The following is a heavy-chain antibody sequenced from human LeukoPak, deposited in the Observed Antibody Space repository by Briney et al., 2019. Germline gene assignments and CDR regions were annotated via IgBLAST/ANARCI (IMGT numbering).Heavy chain of an antibody. CDR1: GYTFTSYG. V-gene: IGHV1-18*01. CDR3: ARDLYYYDSSGYYYF. Sequence: ASLTVSSKASGYTFTSYGISWVRQAPGQGLQRIGWISAYNGNTNYAQKLQGRVTMTTDTSTSTAYMELRSLRSDDTAVYYCARDLYYYDSSGYYYFWGQGTLVTVSS. J-gene: IGHJ4*02. D-gene: IGHD3-22*01. CDR2: ISAYNGNT.